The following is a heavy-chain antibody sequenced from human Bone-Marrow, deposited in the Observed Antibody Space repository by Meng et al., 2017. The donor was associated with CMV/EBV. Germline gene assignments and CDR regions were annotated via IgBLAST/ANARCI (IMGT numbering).Heavy chain of an antibody. CDR1: GGSISSSSYY. Sequence: SETLSLTCTVSGGSISSSSYYWGWIRQPPGKGLEWIGSIYYSGSTYYNPSLKSRVTISVDTSKNQFSLKLSSVTAADTAVYYCARIVGATTRWYYYYGTDVWGQGTTVTVSS. D-gene: IGHD1-26*01. CDR3: ARIVGATTRWYYYYGTDV. CDR2: IYYSGST. J-gene: IGHJ6*02. V-gene: IGHV4-39*07.